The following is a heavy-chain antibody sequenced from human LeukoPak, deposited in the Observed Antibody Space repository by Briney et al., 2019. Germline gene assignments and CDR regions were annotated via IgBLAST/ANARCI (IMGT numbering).Heavy chain of an antibody. CDR1: GFTFSNYG. D-gene: IGHD6-19*01. V-gene: IGHV3-73*01. J-gene: IGHJ3*02. Sequence: GGSLRLSCAASGFTFSNYGMHWVRQASGKGLEWVGRIRSKANNYAATYAASVKGRFTISRDDSKNTAYLQMNSLKTEDTAVYYCTKLAVGDAFDIWGQGTMVTVSS. CDR2: IRSKANNYAA. CDR3: TKLAVGDAFDI.